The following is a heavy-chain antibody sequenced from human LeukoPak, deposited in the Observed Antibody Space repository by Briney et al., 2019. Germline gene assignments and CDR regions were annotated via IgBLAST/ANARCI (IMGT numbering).Heavy chain of an antibody. J-gene: IGHJ4*02. V-gene: IGHV3-30*02. CDR3: AKANSREWWPNIPGTAFDY. D-gene: IGHD2-15*01. CDR2: IRYDGSNK. Sequence: PGGSLRLSCAASGFTFSSYGMHWVRQAPGKGLEWVAFIRYDGSNKYYADSVKGRFTISRDNSKNTLYLQMNSLRAEDTAVYYCAKANSREWWPNIPGTAFDYWGQGTLVTVSS. CDR1: GFTFSSYG.